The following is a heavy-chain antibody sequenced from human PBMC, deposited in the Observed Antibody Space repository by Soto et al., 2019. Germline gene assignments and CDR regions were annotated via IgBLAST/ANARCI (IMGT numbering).Heavy chain of an antibody. D-gene: IGHD3-16*01. V-gene: IGHV3-23*01. CDR3: ATYGQHLIDS. CDR2: IGNGGDGI. J-gene: IGHJ5*01. CDR1: GFTFGNFA. Sequence: EVQLLESGGGLVQPGGSLTLSCAASGFTFGNFAMQWVRQAPGKGLEWVSVIGNGGDGIHYAYSVEGRFTVSRDNSRNTMSLQMNSLTVDDTAIYYCATYGQHLIDSWGQGTLVTVSA.